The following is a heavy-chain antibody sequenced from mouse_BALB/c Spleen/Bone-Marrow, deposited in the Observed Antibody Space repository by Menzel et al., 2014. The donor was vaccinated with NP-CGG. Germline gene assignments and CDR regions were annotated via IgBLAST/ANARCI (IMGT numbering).Heavy chain of an antibody. D-gene: IGHD4-1*01. CDR3: ARCLTGTSAMDY. Sequence: QVQLQQPGAELVRPGTSVKVSCKASGSAFTNYLIEWVKQRPGQGLEWIGVINPGSGGTNYNEKFKAKATLTANRSSSTAYMQLSSLTSDDSAVYFCARCLTGTSAMDYWGQGTSVTVSS. J-gene: IGHJ4*01. CDR1: GSAFTNYL. V-gene: IGHV1-54*01. CDR2: INPGSGGT.